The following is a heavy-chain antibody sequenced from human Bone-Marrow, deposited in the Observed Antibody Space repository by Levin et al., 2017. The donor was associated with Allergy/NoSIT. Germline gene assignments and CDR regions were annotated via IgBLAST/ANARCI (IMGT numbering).Heavy chain of an antibody. J-gene: IGHJ4*02. CDR3: AREGLSAGRDVLTGYTYRPFDY. CDR1: GGTFSTYA. CDR2: IIPIFGSP. V-gene: IGHV1-69*13. D-gene: IGHD3-9*01. Sequence: ASVKVSCEVSGGTFSTYAISWVRQAPGQGLDWMGGIIPIFGSPNYAQRFQGRLTITADESTSTAYMELSRLRSDDTAVYFCAREGLSAGRDVLTGYTYRPFDYWGQGTLVTVSS.